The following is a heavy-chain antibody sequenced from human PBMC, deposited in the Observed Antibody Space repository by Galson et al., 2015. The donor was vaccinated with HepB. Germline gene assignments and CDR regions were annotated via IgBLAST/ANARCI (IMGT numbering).Heavy chain of an antibody. CDR1: GFTFNNYA. CDR3: ARSIVVVVAAPSD. CDR2: ISGSGGST. V-gene: IGHV3-23*01. D-gene: IGHD2-15*01. Sequence: SLRLSCAASGFTFNNYAMSWVRQAPGKGLEWVSAISGSGGSTYYADSVKGRFTISRDNSRNTLYLQMNSLRAEDTAVYYCARSIVVVVAAPSDWGQGTLVTVSS. J-gene: IGHJ4*02.